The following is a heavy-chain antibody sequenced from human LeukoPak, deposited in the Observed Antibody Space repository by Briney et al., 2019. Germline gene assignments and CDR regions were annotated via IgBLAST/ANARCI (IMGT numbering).Heavy chain of an antibody. CDR2: IYHSGST. J-gene: IGHJ5*02. CDR1: GYSISSGYY. Sequence: SETLSLTCTVSGYSISSGYYWGWIRQPPGKGLEWIGSIYHSGSTYYNPSLKSRVTISVDTSKNQFSLKLSSVTAADTAVYYCAREAWGDYDFWSGYYFSWFDPWGQGTLVTVSS. D-gene: IGHD3-3*01. V-gene: IGHV4-38-2*02. CDR3: AREAWGDYDFWSGYYFSWFDP.